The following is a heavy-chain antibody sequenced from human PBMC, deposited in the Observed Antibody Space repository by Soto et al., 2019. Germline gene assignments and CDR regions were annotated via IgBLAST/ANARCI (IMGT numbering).Heavy chain of an antibody. CDR1: GGSISSSNW. V-gene: IGHV4-4*02. CDR2: IYHSGST. D-gene: IGHD4-17*01. J-gene: IGHJ2*01. CDR3: ATSPDYGDYVWSGSFDL. Sequence: QVQLQESGPGLVKPSGTLSLTCAVSGGSISSSNWWSWVRQPPGKGLEWIGEIYHSGSTNYNPSLQSRVTISVDKSKNQFSLKLSSATAADTAVYYCATSPDYGDYVWSGSFDLWGRGTLVTVSS.